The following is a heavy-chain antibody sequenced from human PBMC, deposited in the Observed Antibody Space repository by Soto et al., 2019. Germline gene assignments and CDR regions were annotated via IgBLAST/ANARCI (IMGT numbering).Heavy chain of an antibody. CDR2: IYYSGST. CDR3: AREIIRYYAMDV. D-gene: IGHD3-10*01. V-gene: IGHV4-30-4*01. CDR1: GGSISSGDSY. J-gene: IGHJ6*02. Sequence: TLSLTCSVSGGSISSGDSYWSWIRQPPGKGLEWIGYIYYSGSTYYNPSLKSRVTISVDTSKNHFSLKMSSVTAADTAVYYCAREIIRYYAMDVWGQGTTVTVSS.